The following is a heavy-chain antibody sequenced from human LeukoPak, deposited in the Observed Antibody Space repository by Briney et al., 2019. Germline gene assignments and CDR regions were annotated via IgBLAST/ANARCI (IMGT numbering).Heavy chain of an antibody. CDR2: IKQNGSDT. CDR3: ARDMVRGVIGLSGFDV. Sequence: GGSLRLSCAATGFTFNIHWMTWVRQAPGKGLEWVANIKQNGSDTSYVDSVKGRFTISRDNAQSSLFMQLNNLRAEDTAVYYCARDMVRGVIGLSGFDVWGPGTMVTVSS. CDR1: GFTFNIHW. V-gene: IGHV3-7*03. J-gene: IGHJ3*01. D-gene: IGHD3-10*01.